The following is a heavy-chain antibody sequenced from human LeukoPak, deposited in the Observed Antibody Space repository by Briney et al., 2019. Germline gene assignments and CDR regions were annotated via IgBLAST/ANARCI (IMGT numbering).Heavy chain of an antibody. D-gene: IGHD3-22*01. CDR3: ATWYYYDSSDYYLADY. J-gene: IGHJ4*02. CDR1: GYTLTEFS. Sequence: ASVKVSCKVSGYTLTEFSMHWVRQAPGKGLEWMVGFDPEDGETIYAQELQGRVTMTKDTSTDTAYMELSSLRSEDTAVYYCATWYYYDSSDYYLADYWGQGTLVTVSS. CDR2: FDPEDGET. V-gene: IGHV1-24*01.